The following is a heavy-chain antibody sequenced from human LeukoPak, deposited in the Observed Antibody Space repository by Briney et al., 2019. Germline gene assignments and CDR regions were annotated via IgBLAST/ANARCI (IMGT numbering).Heavy chain of an antibody. Sequence: GGSLRLSCAASGFTFSSHAMSWVPPAPGKGLEWVSNLSGSGRSTYYADSEKGRFTISRDNTKNTLYLRMSRLRAVDTAIYYCAKDPTASGDYYFDCWGQGTLVTVSS. CDR1: GFTFSSHA. J-gene: IGHJ4*02. V-gene: IGHV3-23*01. D-gene: IGHD4-17*01. CDR3: AKDPTASGDYYFDC. CDR2: LSGSGRST.